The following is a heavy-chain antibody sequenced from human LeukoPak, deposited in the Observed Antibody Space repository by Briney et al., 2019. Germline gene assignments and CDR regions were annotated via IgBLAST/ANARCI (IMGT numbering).Heavy chain of an antibody. CDR3: ARDFGVIASTGGIDY. CDR2: IGDSGSHI. Sequence: GGSLRLSCAASGFTFNAYTMKWVRQAPGKGLEWVSSIGDSGSHIFYADSVKGRFTTSRDNAKNSLYLQMNSLRAEDTAVYCCARDFGVIASTGGIDYWGQGTLVTVSS. CDR1: GFTFNAYT. J-gene: IGHJ4*02. D-gene: IGHD2-8*01. V-gene: IGHV3-21*01.